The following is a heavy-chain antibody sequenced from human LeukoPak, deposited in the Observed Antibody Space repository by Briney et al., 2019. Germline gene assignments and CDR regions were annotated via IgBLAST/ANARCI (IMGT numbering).Heavy chain of an antibody. Sequence: GGSLRLSCAASGFTFSSYWMSWVRQDPGKGLEWVANIKQDGSEKYYVDSVKGRFTISRDNAKNSLYLQMNSLRAEDTAVYYCARVSHADPYSSSTPYYYYYMDVWGKGTTVTVSS. V-gene: IGHV3-7*01. J-gene: IGHJ6*03. CDR1: GFTFSSYW. D-gene: IGHD6-6*01. CDR3: ARVSHADPYSSSTPYYYYYMDV. CDR2: IKQDGSEK.